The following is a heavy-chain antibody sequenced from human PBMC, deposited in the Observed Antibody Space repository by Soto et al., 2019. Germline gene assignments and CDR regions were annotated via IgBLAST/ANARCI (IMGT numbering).Heavy chain of an antibody. Sequence: SVKVSCKASGGTFSIYSISWVRQAPGQGLEWMGGIIPIFGTANYAQKFQGRVTITADESTSTAYMELSSLRSEDTAVYYCARDPRAIVVVPAATYYGMDVWGQGTTVTGSS. CDR3: ARDPRAIVVVPAATYYGMDV. V-gene: IGHV1-69*13. J-gene: IGHJ6*02. CDR1: GGTFSIYS. D-gene: IGHD2-2*01. CDR2: IIPIFGTA.